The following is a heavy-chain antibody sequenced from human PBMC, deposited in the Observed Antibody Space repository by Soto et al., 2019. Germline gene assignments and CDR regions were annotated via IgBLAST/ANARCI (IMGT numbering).Heavy chain of an antibody. CDR1: GLTFSNYA. CDR3: AKNQERELPMVIDF. J-gene: IGHJ4*02. V-gene: IGHV3-23*01. CDR2: MSGSSSTT. D-gene: IGHD3-22*01. Sequence: QAGGSLRLSCATSGLTFSNYAMSWVRQAPGGGLEWVSSMSGSSSTTYYADSVRGRFTISRDRSKYTLYLQMSSLRAEDTALYYCAKNQERELPMVIDFWGQGTLVTVSS.